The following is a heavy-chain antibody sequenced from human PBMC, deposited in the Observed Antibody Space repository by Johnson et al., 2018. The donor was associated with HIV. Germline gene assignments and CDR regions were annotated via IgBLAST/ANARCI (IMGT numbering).Heavy chain of an antibody. CDR2: IRSKAYGGTT. CDR1: GITFGDYA. Sequence: EVQLVESGGGLVQPGRSLRLSCTASGITFGDYAMTWFRQAPVKGLEWVSFIRSKAYGGTTEYAASLKGRFTISRDDSKSIAYLQMNSLTADDTAVYYCTGGRDLRAFDIWGQGTMVTVSS. CDR3: TGGRDLRAFDI. J-gene: IGHJ3*02. V-gene: IGHV3-49*03. D-gene: IGHD2-21*02.